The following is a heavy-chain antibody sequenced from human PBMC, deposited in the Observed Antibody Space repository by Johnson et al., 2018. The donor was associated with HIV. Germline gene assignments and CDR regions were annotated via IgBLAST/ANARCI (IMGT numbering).Heavy chain of an antibody. V-gene: IGHV3-66*01. CDR3: ARGGKRVMAAFDI. CDR1: GITVSSNY. J-gene: IGHJ3*02. D-gene: IGHD3-16*01. Sequence: VQLVESGGGLAQPGGSLRLSCAASGITVSSNYMSWVRQAPGKGLEWVSVIFTVGDVYYADSVKGRFTISRDNSKNTLYLQMNSPRAEDMAVYYCARGGKRVMAAFDIWGQGTMVTVSS. CDR2: IFTVGDV.